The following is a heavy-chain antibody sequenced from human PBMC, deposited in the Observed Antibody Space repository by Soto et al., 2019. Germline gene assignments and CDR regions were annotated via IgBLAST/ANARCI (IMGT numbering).Heavy chain of an antibody. CDR2: IYYSGSV. V-gene: IGHV4-59*01. D-gene: IGHD1-26*01. J-gene: IGHJ4*02. CDR1: SGSISTYY. Sequence: SETLSLTCTVSSGSISTYYWSWIRQPPGKGLEWIGCIYYSGSVNYNPSLKSRLTISLDTSKNQFSLKVNSVTAADTAVYYCARGTTYTSPDYWGQGTLVTVSS. CDR3: ARGTTYTSPDY.